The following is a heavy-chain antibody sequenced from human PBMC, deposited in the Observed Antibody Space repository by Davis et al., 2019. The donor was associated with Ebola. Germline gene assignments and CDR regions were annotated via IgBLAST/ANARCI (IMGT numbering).Heavy chain of an antibody. J-gene: IGHJ4*02. V-gene: IGHV3-21*04. D-gene: IGHD3-3*01. CDR2: ISSSSSYI. CDR1: GFTFSSYS. CDR3: AGGITVFGVVPR. Sequence: GGSLRLSCAASGFTFSSYSMNWVRQAPGKGLEWVSSISSSSSYIYYADSVKGRFTISRDNAKNSLYLQMNSLRAEDTAVYYCAGGITVFGVVPRWGQGTLVTVSS.